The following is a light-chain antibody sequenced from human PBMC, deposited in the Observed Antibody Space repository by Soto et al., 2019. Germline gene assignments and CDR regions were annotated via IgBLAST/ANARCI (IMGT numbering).Light chain of an antibody. CDR3: AAWDDSLWV. CDR1: SSNIGSNY. J-gene: IGLJ3*02. CDR2: RNN. Sequence: QSVLTQPPSASGTPGQRVTISCYGSSSNIGSNYVYWYQQLPGTAPKLLIYRNNQRPSGAPNRFSGSKSGTSASLAISGLRSEDEADYYCAAWDDSLWVFGGGTKLTVL. V-gene: IGLV1-47*01.